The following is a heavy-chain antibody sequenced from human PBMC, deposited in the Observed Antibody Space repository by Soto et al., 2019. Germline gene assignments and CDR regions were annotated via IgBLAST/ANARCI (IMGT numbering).Heavy chain of an antibody. Sequence: QVQLVQSGAEVKKPGSSVKVSCKASGGTFSSYAISWVRQPPGQGLEWMGGIIPIFGTPNYAQKFQGRVTTTEAESTSRAELEPSILRADDTAVYDCARWAGGMEGNWFDPWCQGTLVTVSS. CDR3: ARWAGGMEGNWFDP. D-gene: IGHD3-16*01. CDR1: GGTFSSYA. V-gene: IGHV1-69*12. CDR2: IIPIFGTP. J-gene: IGHJ5*02.